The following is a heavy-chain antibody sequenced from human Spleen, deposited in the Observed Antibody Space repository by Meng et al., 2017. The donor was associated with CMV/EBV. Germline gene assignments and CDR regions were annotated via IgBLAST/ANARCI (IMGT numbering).Heavy chain of an antibody. CDR3: AKDGRYQLLYIGRGLPDY. Sequence: GGSLRLSCAASGFTFSSYGMHWVRQAPGKGLEWVAFIRYDGSNKYYADSVKGRFTISRDNSKNTLYLQMNSLRAEDTAVYYCAKDGRYQLLYIGRGLPDYWGQGTLVTVSS. CDR2: IRYDGSNK. CDR1: GFTFSSYG. D-gene: IGHD2-2*02. V-gene: IGHV3-30*02. J-gene: IGHJ4*02.